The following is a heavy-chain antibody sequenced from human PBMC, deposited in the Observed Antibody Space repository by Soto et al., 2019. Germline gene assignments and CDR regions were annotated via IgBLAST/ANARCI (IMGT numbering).Heavy chain of an antibody. CDR3: ARHPERIAQIGWFDP. D-gene: IGHD6-13*01. J-gene: IGHJ5*02. Sequence: PGGSLRLSCAASGFTFSNYGMYWVRQAPGKGLEWVSYISSSSSTIYYADSVKGRFTISRDNAKNSLYLQMNSLRAEDTAVYYCARHPERIAQIGWFDPWGQGTLVTVSS. CDR1: GFTFSNYG. V-gene: IGHV3-48*01. CDR2: ISSSSSTI.